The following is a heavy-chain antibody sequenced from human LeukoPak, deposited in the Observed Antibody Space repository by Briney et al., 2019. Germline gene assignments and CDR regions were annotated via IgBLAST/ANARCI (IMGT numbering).Heavy chain of an antibody. CDR3: ARPNWGNTLDY. CDR2: IYPGDSDT. D-gene: IGHD7-27*01. J-gene: IGHJ4*02. Sequence: GESLKISCKGSGYSFTTYWIGWVRQMPGKGLEWMGTIYPGDSDTIYSPSFQGQVTISADKSISTAYLQRSSLQASDTAMYYCARPNWGNTLDYWGQGTLVTVSS. CDR1: GYSFTTYW. V-gene: IGHV5-51*01.